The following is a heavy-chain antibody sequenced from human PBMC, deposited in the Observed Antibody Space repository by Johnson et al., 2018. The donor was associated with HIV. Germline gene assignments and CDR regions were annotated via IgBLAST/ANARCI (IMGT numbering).Heavy chain of an antibody. CDR1: GFTVSSNY. CDR2: IYSGGST. J-gene: IGHJ3*02. CDR3: ARVQSLQWELLDGDAFDI. D-gene: IGHD1-26*01. V-gene: IGHV3-66*01. Sequence: VQLVESGGDLVQPGGSLRLSCAASGFTVSSNYMSWVRQAPGKGLEWVSVIYSGGSTYYADSVKGSLPISRDNSKNTLYLQMNSLRAEDTAVYYCARVQSLQWELLDGDAFDIWGQGTMVTVSS.